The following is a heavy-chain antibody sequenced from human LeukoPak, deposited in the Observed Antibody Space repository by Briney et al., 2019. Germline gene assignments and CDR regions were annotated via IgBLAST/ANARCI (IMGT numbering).Heavy chain of an antibody. V-gene: IGHV4-4*07. Sequence: SETLSLTCTVSGGSISSYYWSWIRQPAGKGLEWIGRIYTGGSTNYNPSLKSRVTMSVDTSKNQFSLKLSSVTAADTAVYYCARDKVLSRGSDSYYYYYYMDVWGKGTTVTVSS. D-gene: IGHD3-16*01. CDR3: ARDKVLSRGSDSYYYYYYMDV. CDR2: IYTGGST. J-gene: IGHJ6*03. CDR1: GGSISSYY.